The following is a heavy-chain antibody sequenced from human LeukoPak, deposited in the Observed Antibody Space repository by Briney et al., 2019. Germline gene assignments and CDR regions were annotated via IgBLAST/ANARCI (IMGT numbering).Heavy chain of an antibody. D-gene: IGHD3-3*01. V-gene: IGHV3-23*01. Sequence: GESLKISCAASGFTFSNFGMSWVRQAPGNGLEWVSAISAGGGTYYADTVKGRFTISRDNSKNTLYLQMSSLRAEDTAVYYCAKDLNYDFWSGLGNWGQGTLVTVSS. CDR2: ISAGGGT. CDR3: AKDLNYDFWSGLGN. J-gene: IGHJ4*02. CDR1: GFTFSNFG.